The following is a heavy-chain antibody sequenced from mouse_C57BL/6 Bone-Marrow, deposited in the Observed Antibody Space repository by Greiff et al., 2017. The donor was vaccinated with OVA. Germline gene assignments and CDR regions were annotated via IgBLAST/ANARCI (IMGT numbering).Heavy chain of an antibody. J-gene: IGHJ4*01. CDR3: ARVTTVVATDAMDY. CDR1: GYTFTGYW. CDR2: IFPGSGCT. Sequence: QVQLQQSGAELMKPGASVKLSCKATGYTFTGYWIEWVKQRPGHGLEWIGEIFPGSGCTNYNEKFKGKATFTADTSSNTAYMQLSSLTTEDSAIDYYARVTTVVATDAMDYWGQGTSVTVSS. V-gene: IGHV1-9*01. D-gene: IGHD1-1*01.